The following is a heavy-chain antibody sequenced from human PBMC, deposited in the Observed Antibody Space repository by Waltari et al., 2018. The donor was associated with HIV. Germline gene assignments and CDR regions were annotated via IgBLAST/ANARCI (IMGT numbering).Heavy chain of an antibody. CDR1: GYTLTELS. CDR2: FEPEDGET. J-gene: IGHJ4*02. Sequence: QVQLVQSGAEVKKPGASVMVPCKVSGYTLTELSMHWGSPATGKGLEWMGGFEPEDGETIYAQKFQGRVTMTEDTSTDTAYMELSSLRSEDTAVYYCATDHYYDSSGYYYRDYWGQGTLVTVSS. D-gene: IGHD3-22*01. CDR3: ATDHYYDSSGYYYRDY. V-gene: IGHV1-24*01.